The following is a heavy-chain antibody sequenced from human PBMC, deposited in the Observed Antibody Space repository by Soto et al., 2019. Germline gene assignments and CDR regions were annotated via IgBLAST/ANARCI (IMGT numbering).Heavy chain of an antibody. D-gene: IGHD6-6*01. CDR1: GYTLTGLS. Sequence: ASVKVSCKVSGYTLTGLSMHWVRQAPGKGLEWMGGFDPEDGETIYAQRFQGRVTMTEDTSTDTAYMELSSLRSEDTAVYYCATALPLNYSSSFGAFDIWGQGTMVTVSS. J-gene: IGHJ3*02. CDR2: FDPEDGET. CDR3: ATALPLNYSSSFGAFDI. V-gene: IGHV1-24*01.